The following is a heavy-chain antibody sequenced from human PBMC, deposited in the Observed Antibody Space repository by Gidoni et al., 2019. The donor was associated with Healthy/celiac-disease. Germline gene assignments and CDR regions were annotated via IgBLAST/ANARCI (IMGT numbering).Heavy chain of an antibody. CDR1: VFTFSSYG. J-gene: IGHJ4*02. D-gene: IGHD4-17*01. V-gene: IGHV3-33*01. CDR3: ARDLYGDYAYYFDY. CDR2: IWYDGSNK. Sequence: VQLVESGGGVVQPGRSLRLSCPASVFTFSSYGMHWVRQAPGKGLEWVAVIWYDGSNKYYADSVKGRFTISRDNSKNTLYLQMNSLRAEDTAVYYCARDLYGDYAYYFDYWGQGTLVTVSS.